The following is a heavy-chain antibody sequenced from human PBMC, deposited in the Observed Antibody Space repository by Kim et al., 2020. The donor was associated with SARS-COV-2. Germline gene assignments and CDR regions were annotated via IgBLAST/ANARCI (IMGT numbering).Heavy chain of an antibody. Sequence: YADSIKGRFTISRDNSKTTLYLQMNSLRAEDTAVYYCAKDSRASGSYYNYWGQGTLVTVSS. J-gene: IGHJ4*02. V-gene: IGHV3-23*03. D-gene: IGHD3-10*01. CDR3: AKDSRASGSYYNY.